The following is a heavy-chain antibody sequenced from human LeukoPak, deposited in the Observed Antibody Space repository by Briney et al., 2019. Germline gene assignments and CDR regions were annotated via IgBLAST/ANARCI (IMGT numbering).Heavy chain of an antibody. D-gene: IGHD2-15*01. V-gene: IGHV1-2*02. J-gene: IGHJ2*01. CDR2: VNPNSGGT. CDR3: ARGYCSGGICYDWYFDL. Sequence: ASVKVSCKASGYTFTGYYMHWVRQAPGQGLEWMGWVNPNSGGTNYARKFQGRVTMTRDTSITTAYMELTRLRSDDTAVYYCARGYCSGGICYDWYFDLWGRGTLVTVSS. CDR1: GYTFTGYY.